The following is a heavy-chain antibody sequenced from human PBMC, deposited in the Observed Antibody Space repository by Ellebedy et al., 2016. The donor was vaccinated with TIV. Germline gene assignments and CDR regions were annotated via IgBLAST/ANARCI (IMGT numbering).Heavy chain of an antibody. CDR3: ARGLEGGSGWYFGDLYYFDY. D-gene: IGHD6-19*01. V-gene: IGHV1-18*01. Sequence: ASVKVSXKASSYTFTSYGISWVRQAPGQGLEWMGWISAYNGNTNYAQKLQGRVTMTTDTSTSTAYMELRSLRSDDTAVYYCARGLEGGSGWYFGDLYYFDYWGQGTLVTVSS. J-gene: IGHJ4*02. CDR2: ISAYNGNT. CDR1: SYTFTSYG.